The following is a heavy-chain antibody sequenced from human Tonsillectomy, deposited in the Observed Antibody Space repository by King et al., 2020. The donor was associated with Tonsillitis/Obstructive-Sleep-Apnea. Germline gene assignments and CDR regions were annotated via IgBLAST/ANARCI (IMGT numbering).Heavy chain of an antibody. CDR3: ARGYYDFWSGYLTHLDY. CDR2: ISYDGSNK. J-gene: IGHJ4*02. CDR1: GFTFSSYA. V-gene: IGHV3-30*04. D-gene: IGHD3-3*01. Sequence: VQLGESGGGVVQPGRSLRLSCAASGFTFSSYAMHWVRQAPGKGLEWVAVISYDGSNKYYADSMKGRFTISRDNSKNTLYLQMNSLRAEDTAVYYCARGYYDFWSGYLTHLDYWGQGTLVTVSS.